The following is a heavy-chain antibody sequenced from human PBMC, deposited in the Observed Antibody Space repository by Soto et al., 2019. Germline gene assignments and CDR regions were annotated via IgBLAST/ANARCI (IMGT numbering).Heavy chain of an antibody. CDR1: GFTFSSYG. V-gene: IGHV3-30*18. J-gene: IGHJ4*02. D-gene: IGHD3-10*01. CDR3: AKYRMGAGVRGYFDY. CDR2: IIYDGSTK. Sequence: QVQLVESGGGVVQPGRSLRLSCAAYGFTFSSYGMHWVRQAPGKGLEWVAVIIYDGSTKYYADSVKGRFTISRDNSKSTLYLQMNSLRAEDTAVYYCAKYRMGAGVRGYFDYWGQGTLVTVSS.